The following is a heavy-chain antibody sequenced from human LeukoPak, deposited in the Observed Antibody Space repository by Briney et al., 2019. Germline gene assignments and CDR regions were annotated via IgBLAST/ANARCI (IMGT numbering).Heavy chain of an antibody. CDR1: GFTFSSYA. CDR2: ISGSGGST. D-gene: IGHD3-22*01. CDR3: AKDLRYYYDSSGYYDY. V-gene: IGHV3-23*01. J-gene: IGHJ4*02. Sequence: HPGGSLRLSCAASGFTFSSYAMSWVRQAPGKGLEWVSAISGSGGSTYYADSVKGRFTISRDNSKNTLYLQMNSLRAEDTAVYYCAKDLRYYYDSSGYYDYWGQGTLVTVSS.